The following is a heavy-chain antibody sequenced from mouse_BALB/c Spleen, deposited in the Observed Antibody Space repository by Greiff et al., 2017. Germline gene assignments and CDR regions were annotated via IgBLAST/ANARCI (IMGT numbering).Heavy chain of an antibody. CDR1: GFTFSSYG. Sequence: DVKVEESGGDLVKPGGSLKLSCAASGFTFSSYGMSWVRQTPDKRLEWVATISSGGSYTYYPDSVKGRFTISRDNAKNTLYLQMSSLKSEDTAMYYCARHGRASYDYSWFAYWGQGTLVTVSA. CDR3: ARHGRASYDYSWFAY. J-gene: IGHJ3*01. CDR2: ISSGGSYT. D-gene: IGHD2-4*01. V-gene: IGHV5-6*02.